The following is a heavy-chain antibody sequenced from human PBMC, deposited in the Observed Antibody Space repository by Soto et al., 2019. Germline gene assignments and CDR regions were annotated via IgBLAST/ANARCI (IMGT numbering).Heavy chain of an antibody. CDR1: GFTFSSYA. D-gene: IGHD1-1*01. J-gene: IGHJ3*02. CDR2: ISGSGGST. V-gene: IGHV3-23*01. Sequence: PGGSLRLSCAASGFTFSSYAMSWVRQAPGKGLEWVSAISGSGGSTYYADSVKGRFTISRDNPKNTLYLQMNSLRAEDTAVYYCEKEGGRGWRQMGTIGDDVFDIWGQGTMVTVSS. CDR3: EKEGGRGWRQMGTIGDDVFDI.